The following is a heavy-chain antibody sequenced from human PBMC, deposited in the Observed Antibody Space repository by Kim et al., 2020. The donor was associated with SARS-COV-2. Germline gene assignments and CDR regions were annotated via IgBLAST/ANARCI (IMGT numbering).Heavy chain of an antibody. V-gene: IGHV3-23*01. D-gene: IGHD2-15*01. J-gene: IGHJ4*02. Sequence: ADPVKGRFTISRDNFKNTLYLQMNSLRDEDAAFYYCAKLASCGNPYSHSAYWGQGTLVTVSS. CDR3: AKLASCGNPYSHSAY.